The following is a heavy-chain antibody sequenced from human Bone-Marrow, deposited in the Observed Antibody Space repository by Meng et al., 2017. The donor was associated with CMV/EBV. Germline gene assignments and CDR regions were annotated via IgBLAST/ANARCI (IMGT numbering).Heavy chain of an antibody. Sequence: SVKVSCKASGFTFTSSAVQWVRQARGQRLEWIGWIVVGSGNTNYAQKFQERVTITRDMSTSTAYMELSSLRSEDTAVYYCARAVRLAPYSWAYWGPGTLVTVSS. CDR1: GFTFTSSA. CDR2: IVVGSGNT. J-gene: IGHJ4*02. D-gene: IGHD2-15*01. CDR3: ARAVRLAPYSWAY. V-gene: IGHV1-58*01.